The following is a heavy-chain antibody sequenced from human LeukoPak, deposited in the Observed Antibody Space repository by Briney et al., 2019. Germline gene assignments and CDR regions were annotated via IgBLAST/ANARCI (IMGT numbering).Heavy chain of an antibody. CDR1: GFTVSSNY. D-gene: IGHD4-17*01. CDR2: IYCGGST. Sequence: GGYLRLSCAGSGFTVSSNYMSWVRQAPGKGLEGVSVIYCGGSTYYADSGKGRFTISRDNSKNTLYLQMNSLRDEDAAVYYCARDPMDYGDYGYWGQGTLVTVSS. CDR3: ARDPMDYGDYGY. V-gene: IGHV3-66*01. J-gene: IGHJ4*02.